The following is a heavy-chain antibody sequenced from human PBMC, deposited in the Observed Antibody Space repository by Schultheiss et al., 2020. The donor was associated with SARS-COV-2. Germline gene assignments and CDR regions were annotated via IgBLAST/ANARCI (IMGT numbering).Heavy chain of an antibody. J-gene: IGHJ4*02. D-gene: IGHD5-12*01. Sequence: GESLKISCAASGVTFSSYAMHWVRQAPGKGLVWVSRINSDGSSTSYADSVKGRFTISRDNAKNSLFLQMDSLTAEDTAVYYCARGSGGGYEFDYWGQGTLVTVSS. V-gene: IGHV3-74*01. CDR2: INSDGSST. CDR3: ARGSGGGYEFDY. CDR1: GVTFSSYA.